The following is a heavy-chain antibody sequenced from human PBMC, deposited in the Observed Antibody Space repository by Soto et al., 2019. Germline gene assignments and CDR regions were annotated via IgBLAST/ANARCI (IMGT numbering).Heavy chain of an antibody. CDR1: GFSFSTYS. D-gene: IGHD6-6*01. CDR3: ARGGSSSDNGMDV. V-gene: IGHV3-48*02. J-gene: IGHJ6*02. Sequence: EVQLVESGGGLVQPGGSLRLSCAASGFSFSTYSMNWVRQAPGKGLEWVSYISSRSYTIYYVDSVKGRFTISRDNAKNSLYLKMNSRRDEDTAVYYCARGGSSSDNGMDVWGQGTTVTVSS. CDR2: ISSRSYTI.